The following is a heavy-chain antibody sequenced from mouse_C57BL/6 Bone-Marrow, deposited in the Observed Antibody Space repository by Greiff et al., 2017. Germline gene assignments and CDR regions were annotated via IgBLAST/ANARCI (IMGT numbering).Heavy chain of an antibody. CDR3: ARGVVGWYFDV. CDR1: GYSIPSGYY. V-gene: IGHV3-6*01. J-gene: IGHJ1*03. D-gene: IGHD1-1*01. Sequence: ESGPGLVKPSQSLSLTCSVTGYSIPSGYYWNWIRQFPGNKLEWMGYISYDGSNNYNPSLKNRISITRDTSKNQFFLKLNSVTTEDTATYYCARGVVGWYFDVWGTGTTVTVSS. CDR2: ISYDGSN.